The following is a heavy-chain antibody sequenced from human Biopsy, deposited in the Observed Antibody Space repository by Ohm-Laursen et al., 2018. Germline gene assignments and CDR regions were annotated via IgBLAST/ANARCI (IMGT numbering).Heavy chain of an antibody. D-gene: IGHD4-17*01. CDR1: GRTFSDYR. CDR3: GNEVYGRDY. Sequence: GTLSLTCIVFGRTFSDYRWTWIRQPPGKGLEWIGQINQSGSTNYNPSLKSRVTISADASKYEFSLRLTSVTAADTAVYFCGNEVYGRDYWGLGARVTVSS. J-gene: IGHJ4*02. V-gene: IGHV4-34*08. CDR2: INQSGST.